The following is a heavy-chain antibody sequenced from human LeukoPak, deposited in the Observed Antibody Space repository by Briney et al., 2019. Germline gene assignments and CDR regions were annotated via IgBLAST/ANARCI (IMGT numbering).Heavy chain of an antibody. CDR3: AREAGDSSSWYVDY. CDR2: IWYDGSNK. J-gene: IGHJ4*02. V-gene: IGHV3-33*01. CDR1: GFTFSSYG. Sequence: PGGSLRLSCAASGFTFSSYGMHWVRQAPGKGLEWVAVIWYDGSNKYYADSVKGRFTISRDNSKNTLYLQMNSLRAEDTAVYYCAREAGDSSSWYVDYWGQGTLVTVSS. D-gene: IGHD6-13*01.